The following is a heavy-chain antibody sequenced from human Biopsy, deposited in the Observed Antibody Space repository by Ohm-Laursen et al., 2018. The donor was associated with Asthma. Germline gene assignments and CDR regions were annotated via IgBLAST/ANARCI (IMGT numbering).Heavy chain of an antibody. CDR3: ARDAPTGGYIDY. V-gene: IGHV3-21*01. Sequence: SLRLSCAASGFTFSGYTMNWVRQAPGKRLEWVSSITSSSCYIFKADSVKGRFTITRDNPRNSLYLQMNNLRAEDTAVYYCARDAPTGGYIDYWGLGTLVTVSS. CDR2: ITSSSCYI. D-gene: IGHD7-27*01. J-gene: IGHJ4*02. CDR1: GFTFSGYT.